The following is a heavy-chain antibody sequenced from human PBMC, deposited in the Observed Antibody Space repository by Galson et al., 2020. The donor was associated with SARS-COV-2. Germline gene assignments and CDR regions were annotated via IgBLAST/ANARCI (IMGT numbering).Heavy chain of an antibody. CDR3: ATGTAIVGATTGYYYYYYGMDV. V-gene: IGHV1-24*01. J-gene: IGHJ6*02. CDR1: GYTLTELS. D-gene: IGHD1-26*01. Sequence: ASVKVSCKVSGYTLTELSMHWVRQAPGKGLEWMGGFDPEDGETIYAQKFQGRVTMTEDTSTDTAYMELSSLRSEDTAVYYCATGTAIVGATTGYYYYYYGMDVWGQGTTVTVSS. CDR2: FDPEDGET.